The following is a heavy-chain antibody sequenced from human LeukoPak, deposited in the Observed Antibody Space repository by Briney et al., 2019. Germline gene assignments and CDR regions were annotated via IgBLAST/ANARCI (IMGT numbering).Heavy chain of an antibody. J-gene: IGHJ6*02. CDR1: GFTFSSYS. CDR2: ISSSSSTI. V-gene: IGHV3-48*01. D-gene: IGHD6-6*01. Sequence: PGGSLRLSCAASGFTFSSYSMNWVRQAPGKGLEWVSYISSSSSTIYYADSVKGRFTISRDNAKNSLYLQMNSLRAEDTAVYYCAKAQRYSSSSSRYYYYYGMDVWGQGTTVTVSS. CDR3: AKAQRYSSSSSRYYYYYGMDV.